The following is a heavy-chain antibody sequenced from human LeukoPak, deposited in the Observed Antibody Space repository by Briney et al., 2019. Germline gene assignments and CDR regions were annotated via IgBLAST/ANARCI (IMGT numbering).Heavy chain of an antibody. J-gene: IGHJ2*01. CDR1: GFTFDDYA. Sequence: PGGSLRLSCAASGFTFDDYAMPWVRQAPAKGLEWVSGISWNSGSIGYADSVKGRFTISRDNSKTTLFLQMSSLRAEDTALYYCAKADYSNYRSYFDLWGRGTVVTVSS. CDR2: ISWNSGSI. D-gene: IGHD4-11*01. CDR3: AKADYSNYRSYFDL. V-gene: IGHV3-9*01.